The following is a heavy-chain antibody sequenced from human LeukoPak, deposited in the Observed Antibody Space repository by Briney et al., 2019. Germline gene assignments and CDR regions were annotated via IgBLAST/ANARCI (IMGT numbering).Heavy chain of an antibody. CDR2: IYYSGST. J-gene: IGHJ4*02. D-gene: IGHD6-13*01. Sequence: KASETLSLTCTVSGDSISSGDYYWTWSRQHPGKGLEWIGCIYYSGSTYYNLSLKSRVIISADTSKNHFSLKLSSVTAADTAVYYCARVREATIAPFFDYWGQGILVTVSS. CDR3: ARVREATIAPFFDY. V-gene: IGHV4-31*03. CDR1: GDSISSGDYY.